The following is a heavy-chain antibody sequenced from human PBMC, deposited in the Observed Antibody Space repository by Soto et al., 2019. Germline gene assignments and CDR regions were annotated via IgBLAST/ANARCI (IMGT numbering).Heavy chain of an antibody. D-gene: IGHD4-17*01. Sequence: SETLSLTCTVSGGSIRSYYWSWIRQPPGKGLEWIGYIYYSGSTNYNPSLKSRVTISVDTSKNQFSLKLSSVTAADTAVYYCARWYGGSLDYWGQGTLVTVSS. V-gene: IGHV4-59*13. CDR2: IYYSGST. J-gene: IGHJ4*02. CDR3: ARWYGGSLDY. CDR1: GGSIRSYY.